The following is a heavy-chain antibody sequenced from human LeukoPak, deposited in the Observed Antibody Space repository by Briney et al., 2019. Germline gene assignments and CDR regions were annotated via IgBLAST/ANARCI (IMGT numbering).Heavy chain of an antibody. V-gene: IGHV4-34*01. Sequence: PSETLSLTCAVYGGSFSGYYWSWIRQPPGKGLEWIGEINHSGSTNYNPSLKSRVTISVDTSKNQFSLKLSSVTAADTAVYYCARLGGGAGGGTFYFGYWGQGTLVTVSS. CDR1: GGSFSGYY. CDR3: ARLGGGAGGGTFYFGY. CDR2: INHSGST. J-gene: IGHJ4*02. D-gene: IGHD1-1*01.